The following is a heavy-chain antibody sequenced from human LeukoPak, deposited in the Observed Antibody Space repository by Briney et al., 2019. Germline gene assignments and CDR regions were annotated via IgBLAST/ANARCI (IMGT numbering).Heavy chain of an antibody. CDR1: GFTFTNAG. CDR3: ASEDVDTGDF. V-gene: IGHV3-30*01. D-gene: IGHD5-18*01. Sequence: GGSLRLSCAGSGFTFTNAGIHWVRLAAGKGLEWVSFISHDGTNKYYSDSVDGRFTVSRFNSQNTVYLQMTDLRPDDTATYYCASEDVDTGDFWGQGTLVTVSS. J-gene: IGHJ4*02. CDR2: ISHDGTNK.